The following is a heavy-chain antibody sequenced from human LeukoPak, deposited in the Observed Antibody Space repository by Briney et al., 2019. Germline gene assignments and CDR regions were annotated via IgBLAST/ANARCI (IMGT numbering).Heavy chain of an antibody. Sequence: QPGASLRLSCAASGFSLSTYGVSWVRQPPGKGLEWVSGITGTGGSTYYADSVKGRFTVPRDTSKNTLYLQMNSLRAEDTAIYYCAKDHGTAVAGFYYWGQGTLVTVSS. CDR3: AKDHGTAVAGFYY. J-gene: IGHJ4*02. CDR2: ITGTGGST. V-gene: IGHV3-23*01. D-gene: IGHD6-19*01. CDR1: GFSLSTYG.